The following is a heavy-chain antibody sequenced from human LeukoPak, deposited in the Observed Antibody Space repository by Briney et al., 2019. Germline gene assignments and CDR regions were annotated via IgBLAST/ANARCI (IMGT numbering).Heavy chain of an antibody. J-gene: IGHJ6*03. Sequence: PGGFLRLSCAASGFTFSSYAMHWVRQAPGKRLGWVAVISYDGSNKYYADSVKGRFTISRDNSKNTLYLQMNSLRAEDTAVYYCARRYCSGGSCYQEIYYYYYYMDVWGKGTTVTVSS. CDR3: ARRYCSGGSCYQEIYYYYYYMDV. CDR1: GFTFSSYA. V-gene: IGHV3-30*04. CDR2: ISYDGSNK. D-gene: IGHD2-15*01.